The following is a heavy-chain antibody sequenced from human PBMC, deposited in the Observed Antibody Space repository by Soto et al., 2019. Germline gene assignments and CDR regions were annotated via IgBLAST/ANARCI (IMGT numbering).Heavy chain of an antibody. D-gene: IGHD3-22*01. CDR2: ISGSGGST. V-gene: IGHV3-23*01. J-gene: IGHJ3*02. CDR1: GFTFSSYS. Sequence: GGSLRLSCAASGFTFSSYSMNWVRQAPGKGLEWVSAISGSGGSTYYPDSVKGRFTISRDNSKNTLYLQMNSLRAEDTAVYYCAKDRITMIVGGATDAFDIWGQGTMVTVSS. CDR3: AKDRITMIVGGATDAFDI.